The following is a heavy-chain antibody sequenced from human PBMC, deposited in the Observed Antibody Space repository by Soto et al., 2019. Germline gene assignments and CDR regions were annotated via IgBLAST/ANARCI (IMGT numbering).Heavy chain of an antibody. V-gene: IGHV3-48*02. Sequence: PGGSLRLSCAASGFTFSTYSINWVRQAPGKGLEWISYISDNSSVIYYADAVKGRFTISRGNAKNSLYLQMNSLRDEDTAVYYCARDXDAYCSKGICSGPYFDYWGQGTLVTVSS. J-gene: IGHJ4*02. CDR1: GFTFSTYS. CDR3: ARDXDAYCSKGICSGPYFDY. CDR2: ISDNSSVI. D-gene: IGHD2-8*01.